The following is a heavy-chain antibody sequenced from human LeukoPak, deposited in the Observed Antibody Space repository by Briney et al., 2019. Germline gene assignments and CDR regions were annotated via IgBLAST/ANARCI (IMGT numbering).Heavy chain of an antibody. CDR1: GYTFTCYY. V-gene: IGHV1-2*02. CDR3: ARDGQQRLLGMSSPWFDP. D-gene: IGHD6-25*01. CDR2: IHPNSGGT. Sequence: ASVKVSCKASGYTFTCYYMHWVRQAPGQGLEWMGWIHPNSGGTNYAQKFQGRVTMTRDTSISTAYMELSRLRSDDTAVYYCARDGQQRLLGMSSPWFDPWGQGTLVTVSS. J-gene: IGHJ5*02.